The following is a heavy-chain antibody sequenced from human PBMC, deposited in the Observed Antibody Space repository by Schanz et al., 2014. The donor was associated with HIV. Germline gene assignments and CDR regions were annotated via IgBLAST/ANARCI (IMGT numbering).Heavy chain of an antibody. CDR1: GFTFSSYG. Sequence: QGQLVESGGGVVQPGRSLRLSCAASGFTFSSYGMHWVRQAPGKGLGGLAVISYDGRNKKFANSVKGRFTISRDNSKNTVYLQAKSLRPEDTAVYYCAKDRNQYDSRYIGKGNYYYYYGMDVWGQGTTVTVSS. CDR2: ISYDGRNK. D-gene: IGHD3-22*01. CDR3: AKDRNQYDSRYIGKGNYYYYYGMDV. J-gene: IGHJ6*02. V-gene: IGHV3-30*18.